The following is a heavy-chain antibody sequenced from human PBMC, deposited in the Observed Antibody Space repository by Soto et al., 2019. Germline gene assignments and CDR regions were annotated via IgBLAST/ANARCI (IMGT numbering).Heavy chain of an antibody. D-gene: IGHD3-10*01. CDR3: ATSYGSGYRAFDF. CDR2: VNPILSMS. V-gene: IGHV1-69*04. Sequence: QVQLVQSGAEVKRPGSSVKVSCKASGDTFNFYSINWVRQAPGLGLEWMGRVNPILSMSNYAQRFQGRVTTTADKSTRTAYMELRGLRSEDTALYYCATSYGSGYRAFDFWGQGALVTVSS. J-gene: IGHJ4*02. CDR1: GDTFNFYS.